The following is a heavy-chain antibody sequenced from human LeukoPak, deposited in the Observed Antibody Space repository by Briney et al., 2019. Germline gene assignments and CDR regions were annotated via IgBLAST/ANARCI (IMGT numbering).Heavy chain of an antibody. Sequence: ASVKVSCKASEYTFTRYATNWVRQAPGQGLEWMGWINTDTGNPTYAQGFTGRFVFSLDTSINTAYLQISSLKAEDTAIYYCAREVYSSGYYDDYWGQGTLVTVSP. CDR1: EYTFTRYA. D-gene: IGHD3-22*01. CDR2: INTDTGNP. V-gene: IGHV7-4-1*02. CDR3: AREVYSSGYYDDY. J-gene: IGHJ4*02.